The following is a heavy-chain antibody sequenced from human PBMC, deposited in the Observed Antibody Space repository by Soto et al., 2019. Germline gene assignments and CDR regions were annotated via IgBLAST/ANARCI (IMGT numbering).Heavy chain of an antibody. J-gene: IGHJ4*02. CDR3: ARGALYCSGGSCYFRY. CDR2: IKQDGSEK. Sequence: GGSLRLSCAASGFTFSSYWMSWVRQAPGKGLEWVANIKQDGSEKYYVDSVKGRFTISRDNAKNSLYLQMNSLRAEDTAVYYCARGALYCSGGSCYFRYWGQGPLVTRLL. D-gene: IGHD2-15*01. V-gene: IGHV3-7*01. CDR1: GFTFSSYW.